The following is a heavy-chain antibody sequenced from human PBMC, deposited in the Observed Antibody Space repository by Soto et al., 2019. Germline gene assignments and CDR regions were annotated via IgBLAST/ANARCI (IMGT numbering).Heavy chain of an antibody. CDR3: ARLTDPLGYCSSTSCYDY. CDR1: GGSISSSSYY. Sequence: PSETLSLTCTVSGGSISSSSYYWGWIRQPPGKGLEWIGSIYYSGSTYYNPSLKSRVTISVDTSKNQFSLKLSSVTAADTAVYYCARLTDPLGYCSSTSCYDYWGQGTLVTVSS. V-gene: IGHV4-39*01. D-gene: IGHD2-2*01. CDR2: IYYSGST. J-gene: IGHJ4*02.